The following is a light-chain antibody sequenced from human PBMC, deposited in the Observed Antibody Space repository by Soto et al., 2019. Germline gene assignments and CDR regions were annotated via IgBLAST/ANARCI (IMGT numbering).Light chain of an antibody. CDR1: QSVTNS. CDR3: QQHISWPLT. Sequence: EIVLTQSPVTLSLSPGERATLSCRTSQSVTNSLAWYQQKPGPAPRLLVYDASNRATGIPTRFSGSGSGTDFTLTISNLEPEDFEVYYCQQHISWPLTLGGGTKVDIK. CDR2: DAS. J-gene: IGKJ4*01. V-gene: IGKV3-11*01.